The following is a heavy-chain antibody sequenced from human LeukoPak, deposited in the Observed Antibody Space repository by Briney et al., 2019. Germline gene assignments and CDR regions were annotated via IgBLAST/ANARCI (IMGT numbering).Heavy chain of an antibody. Sequence: GGSLRLSCAASGFIFSSHAMHWVRQAPGKGLEWVAVISYAGDDGSNIYYADSVKGRFTISRDNSKSTLYLQMNSLRPEDTAVYYCVRELYSYGRDQSYFDYWGQGTLVTVSS. V-gene: IGHV3-30*03. CDR1: GFIFSSHA. CDR2: ISYAGDDGSNI. CDR3: VRELYSYGRDQSYFDY. J-gene: IGHJ4*02. D-gene: IGHD5-18*01.